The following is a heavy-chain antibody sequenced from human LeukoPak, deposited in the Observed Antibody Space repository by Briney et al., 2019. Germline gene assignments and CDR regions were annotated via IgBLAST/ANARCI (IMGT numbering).Heavy chain of an antibody. V-gene: IGHV6-1*01. D-gene: IGHD5-12*01. CDR2: TYYRSKWYN. Sequence: SQTLSLTCAISGDSVSSNSAAWNWIRQSPSRGLEWLGRTYYRSKWYNDYAVSVKSRITINPDTSKNQFSLQLNSVTPEDTAVYYCTRASPHWGGGYDYFDYWGQGTLVTVSS. CDR1: GDSVSSNSAA. CDR3: TRASPHWGGGYDYFDY. J-gene: IGHJ4*02.